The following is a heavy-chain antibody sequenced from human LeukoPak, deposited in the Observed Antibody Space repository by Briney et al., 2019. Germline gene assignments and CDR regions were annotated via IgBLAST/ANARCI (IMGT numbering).Heavy chain of an antibody. Sequence: SETLSLTCTVSGYSISSGYYWGWIRQPPGKGLEWIGSIYHSGSTYHNPSLKSRVTISVDTSKNQFSLKLSSVTAADTAVYYCARDDSSGYYHYNWFDPWGQGTLVTVSS. CDR1: GYSISSGYY. V-gene: IGHV4-38-2*02. D-gene: IGHD3-22*01. CDR3: ARDDSSGYYHYNWFDP. CDR2: IYHSGST. J-gene: IGHJ5*02.